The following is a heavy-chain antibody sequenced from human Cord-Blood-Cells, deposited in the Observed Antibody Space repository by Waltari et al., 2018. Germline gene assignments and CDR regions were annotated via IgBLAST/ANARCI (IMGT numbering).Heavy chain of an antibody. J-gene: IGHJ3*02. V-gene: IGHV1-46*01. CDR3: ARALTGDILTGYYDAFDI. CDR1: GYTFTSYY. CDR2: INPSGGRT. D-gene: IGHD3-9*01. Sequence: QVQLVQSGAEVKKPGASVKVSCKASGYTFTSYYKHWVRQPPGQGLEWMGIINPSGGRTGDAQKFQGRVTMTRDTSTSTGYMELSSLRSEDTAVYYCARALTGDILTGYYDAFDIWGQGTMVTVSS.